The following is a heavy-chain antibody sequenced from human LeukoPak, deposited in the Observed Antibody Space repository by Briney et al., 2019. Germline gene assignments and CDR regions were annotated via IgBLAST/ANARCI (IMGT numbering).Heavy chain of an antibody. V-gene: IGHV5-51*01. Sequence: GESLKISCKGSGYSFTSYWIGWVRTMPGKGLEWMGIIYPGDSDTRYSPSVQGQVTISADKSISTAYLQWSSLKASDTAMYYCARPNIPIAAAGTFDIWGQGTMVTVSS. J-gene: IGHJ3*02. CDR3: ARPNIPIAAAGTFDI. CDR2: IYPGDSDT. CDR1: GYSFTSYW. D-gene: IGHD6-13*01.